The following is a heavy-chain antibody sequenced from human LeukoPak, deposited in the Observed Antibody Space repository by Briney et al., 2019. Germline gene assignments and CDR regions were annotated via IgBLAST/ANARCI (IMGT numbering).Heavy chain of an antibody. CDR2: ISSSSSYI. D-gene: IGHD2-2*02. CDR3: ARGLGYCTTTSCYNEH. CDR1: GFTFSSYS. Sequence: GGSLRLSCAASGFTFSSYSMNWVRQAPGKGREWVASISSSSSYIYYADSVKGRFTISRDNAKNSLYLQMNSLRVEDTAVYYCARGLGYCTTTSCYNEHWGQGTQVTVSS. V-gene: IGHV3-21*01. J-gene: IGHJ1*01.